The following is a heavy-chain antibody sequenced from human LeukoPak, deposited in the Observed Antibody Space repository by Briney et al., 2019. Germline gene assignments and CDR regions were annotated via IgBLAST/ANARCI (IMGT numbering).Heavy chain of an antibody. J-gene: IGHJ4*02. V-gene: IGHV3-11*01. CDR2: ISTSGSTT. CDR1: GFTFSDYC. D-gene: IGHD6-13*01. Sequence: PGGSLRLSCAASGFTFSDYCMSWIRQAPGQGLEWVSYISTSGSTTYYADSVKGRFTISRDNAKKSLYLQMNSLRAGDTAVYYCARPQSSSWYYFDYWGQGTLVTVSS. CDR3: ARPQSSSWYYFDY.